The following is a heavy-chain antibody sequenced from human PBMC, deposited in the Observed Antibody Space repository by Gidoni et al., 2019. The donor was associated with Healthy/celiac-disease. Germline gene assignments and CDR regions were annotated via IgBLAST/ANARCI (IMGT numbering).Heavy chain of an antibody. CDR3: ARDGGGEFTYYYDSSGYPGYY. J-gene: IGHJ4*02. Sequence: QVQLVESGGGVVQPGRSLRLSCAASGFPFSSYAMHWVRQAPGKGLEWVAVISYDGSNKYYADSVKGRFTISRDNSKNTLYLQMNSLRAEDTAVYYCARDGGGEFTYYYDSSGYPGYYWGQGTLVTVSS. D-gene: IGHD3-22*01. CDR1: GFPFSSYA. V-gene: IGHV3-30-3*01. CDR2: ISYDGSNK.